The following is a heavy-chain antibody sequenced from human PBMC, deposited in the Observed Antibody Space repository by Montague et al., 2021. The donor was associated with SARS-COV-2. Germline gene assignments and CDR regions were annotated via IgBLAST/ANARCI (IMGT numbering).Heavy chain of an antibody. Sequence: SETLSLTCTVSGGSVSSGSYYWSWILQPPGQGLEWIGYIYYSGSTNYNPSLKSRVTISVDTSKNQFSLKLSSVTAADTAVYYCARDPWRITIFGVVTRYGMDVWGRGTTVTVSS. V-gene: IGHV4-61*01. CDR2: IYYSGST. CDR3: ARDPWRITIFGVVTRYGMDV. J-gene: IGHJ6*01. D-gene: IGHD3-3*01. CDR1: GGSVSSGSYY.